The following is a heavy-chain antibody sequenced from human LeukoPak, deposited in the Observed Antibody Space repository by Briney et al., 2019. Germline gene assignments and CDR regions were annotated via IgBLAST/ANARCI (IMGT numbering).Heavy chain of an antibody. D-gene: IGHD3-22*01. CDR2: ISYDGSNK. CDR1: GFTFSSYG. V-gene: IGHV3-30*03. J-gene: IGHJ4*02. CDR3: ARDEYYYDSSGYYFPGGLHY. Sequence: GGSLRLSCAASGFTFSSYGMHWVRQAPGKGLEWVAVISYDGSNKYYADSVKGRFTISRDNSKNTLYLQMNSLRAEDTAVYYCARDEYYYDSSGYYFPGGLHYWGQGTLVTVSS.